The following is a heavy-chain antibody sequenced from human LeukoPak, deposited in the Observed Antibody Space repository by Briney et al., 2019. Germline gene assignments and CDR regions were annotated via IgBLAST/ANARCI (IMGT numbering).Heavy chain of an antibody. J-gene: IGHJ3*02. V-gene: IGHV1-2*06. CDR2: INPNSGGT. D-gene: IGHD6-25*01. Sequence: ASVKVSCKASGYTFTGYYMHWVRQAPGQGLEWMGRINPNSGGTDYAQKFQGRVTMTRDTSISTAYMELSRLRSDDTAVYYCARVDSGNAFDIWGQGTMVTVSS. CDR1: GYTFTGYY. CDR3: ARVDSGNAFDI.